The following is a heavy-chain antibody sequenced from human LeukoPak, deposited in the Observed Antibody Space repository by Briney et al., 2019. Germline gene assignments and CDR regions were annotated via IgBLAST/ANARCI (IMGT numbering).Heavy chain of an antibody. V-gene: IGHV3-21*01. CDR1: GFSFSGYW. Sequence: GGSLRLSCAASGFSFSGYWMSWVRQTPGKGLEWVSSISSSSSYIYYADSVKGRFTISRDNAKNSLYLQMNSLRAEDTAVYYCPRDLGYYYDSSGYYRDYFDYWGQGTLVTVSS. CDR2: ISSSSSYI. D-gene: IGHD3-22*01. CDR3: PRDLGYYYDSSGYYRDYFDY. J-gene: IGHJ4*02.